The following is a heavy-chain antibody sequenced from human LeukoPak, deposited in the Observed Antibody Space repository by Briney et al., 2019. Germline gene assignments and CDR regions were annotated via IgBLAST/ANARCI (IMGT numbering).Heavy chain of an antibody. Sequence: PSETLSLTCTVSGGSISSSSYYWGWIRQPPGKGLEWIGSIYYSGSTYYNPSLKSRVTISVDTSKNQFSLKLRSVTAADTAVYXXXXXXXXTMIVVLITDAFDIWGQGTMVTVSS. J-gene: IGHJ3*02. D-gene: IGHD3-22*01. CDR2: IYYSGST. V-gene: IGHV4-39*07. CDR1: GGSISSSSYY. CDR3: XXXXXXTMIVVLITDAFDI.